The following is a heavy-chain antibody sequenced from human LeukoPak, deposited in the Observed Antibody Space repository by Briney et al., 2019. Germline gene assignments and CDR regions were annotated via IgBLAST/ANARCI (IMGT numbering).Heavy chain of an antibody. CDR2: ISGSGGST. CDR1: GFTFSSYA. D-gene: IGHD6-19*01. J-gene: IGHJ4*02. Sequence: GGSLRLSCAASGFTFSSYAMSWVRQAPGKGLEWVSAISGSGGSTYYADSVKGRFTISRDNSKNTLYLQMNSLRAEDTAVYYCAKQRTSGWFPGDFDYWGQGTLVTVSS. V-gene: IGHV3-23*01. CDR3: AKQRTSGWFPGDFDY.